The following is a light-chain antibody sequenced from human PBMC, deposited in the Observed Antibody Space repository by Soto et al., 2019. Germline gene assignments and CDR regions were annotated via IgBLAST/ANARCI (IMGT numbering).Light chain of an antibody. V-gene: IGKV3-11*01. CDR3: QQRGNWPG. Sequence: EIVLTQSPATLSLSPGERATLSCRASQSVSSYLAWYQQKPGQAPRLLIYDASNRATGIPARFSGSGSGTDFTLTISSLEPEDFAVYYCQQRGNWPGFGGGTKVEIK. J-gene: IGKJ4*02. CDR1: QSVSSY. CDR2: DAS.